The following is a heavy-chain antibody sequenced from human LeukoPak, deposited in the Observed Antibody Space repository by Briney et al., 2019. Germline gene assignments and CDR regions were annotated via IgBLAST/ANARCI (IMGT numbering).Heavy chain of an antibody. J-gene: IGHJ2*01. CDR3: AKGGTGLTGDRDHWYFDL. D-gene: IGHD7-27*01. CDR2: ISGSGGST. V-gene: IGHV3-23*01. CDR1: GFTFSSYA. Sequence: GGSLRLSCAASGFTFSSYAMSWVRQAPGKGLEWVSAISGSGGSTYYADSVKGRFTISRDNSKNTLYLQMNSLRAEDTAVYYCAKGGTGLTGDRDHWYFDLWGRGTLVTVSS.